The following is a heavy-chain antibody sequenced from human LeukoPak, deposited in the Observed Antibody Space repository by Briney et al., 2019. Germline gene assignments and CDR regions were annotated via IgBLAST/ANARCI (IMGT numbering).Heavy chain of an antibody. CDR2: INPNSGGT. D-gene: IGHD6-13*01. CDR3: ARDAIAAAGTQLPYYYYYMDV. Sequence: ASVKVSCKASGYTFTRYYMHWVRQAPGQGLEWMGWINPNSGGTNYAQKFQGRVTVTRDTSISTAYMELSRLRSDDTAVYYCARDAIAAAGTQLPYYYYYMDVWGKGTTVTVSS. V-gene: IGHV1-2*02. J-gene: IGHJ6*03. CDR1: GYTFTRYY.